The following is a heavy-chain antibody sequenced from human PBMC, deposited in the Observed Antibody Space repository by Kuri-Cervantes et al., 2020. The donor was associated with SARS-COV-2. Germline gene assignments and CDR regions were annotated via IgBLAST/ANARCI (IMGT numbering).Heavy chain of an antibody. CDR1: GFTFSSYS. J-gene: IGHJ6*02. Sequence: GESLKISCAASGFTFSSYSMNWVRQAPGKGLEWVSSISSSSSYIYYADSVKGRFTISRDNVKNSLYLQMNSLRAEDTAVYYCATTVVVPAAYYYYGMDVWGQGTTVTVSS. CDR3: ATTVVVPAAYYYYGMDV. V-gene: IGHV3-21*01. CDR2: ISSSSSYI. D-gene: IGHD2-2*01.